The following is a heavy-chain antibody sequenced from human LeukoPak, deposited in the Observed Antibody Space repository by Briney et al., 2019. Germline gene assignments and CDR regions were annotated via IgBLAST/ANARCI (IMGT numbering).Heavy chain of an antibody. V-gene: IGHV1-18*04. CDR1: GYTFTGYY. Sequence: VASVKVSCKASGYTFTGYYMHWVRQAPGQGLEWMGWISAYNGNTNYAQKLQGRVTMTTDTSTSTAYMELRSLRSDDTAVYYCARIAVAGPDAFDIWGQGTMVTVSS. D-gene: IGHD6-19*01. CDR3: ARIAVAGPDAFDI. CDR2: ISAYNGNT. J-gene: IGHJ3*02.